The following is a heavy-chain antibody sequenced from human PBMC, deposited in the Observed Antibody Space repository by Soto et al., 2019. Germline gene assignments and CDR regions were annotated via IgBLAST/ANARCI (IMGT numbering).Heavy chain of an antibody. CDR2: IHDGGAT. D-gene: IGHD5-12*01. CDR1: GDSSNNYY. V-gene: IGHV4-59*01. Sequence: QVQLQEAGPGLVKPSEALSLTCTVSGDSSNNYYWSWIRQPPGKGLEWIANIHDGGATTYNPSLESRVTISVDTPKKQFSLKLNSMTAADTAVYSCAGGGGWLPENWGQGTLVSVSS. CDR3: AGGGGWLPEN. J-gene: IGHJ4*02.